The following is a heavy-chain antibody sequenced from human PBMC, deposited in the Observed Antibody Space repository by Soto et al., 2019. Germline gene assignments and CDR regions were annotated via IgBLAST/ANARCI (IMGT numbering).Heavy chain of an antibody. V-gene: IGHV4-39*01. D-gene: IGHD6-13*01. CDR1: GGSISSSSYY. J-gene: IGHJ6*02. Sequence: SETLSLICTVSGGSISSSSYYWGWLRQPPGKGLEWIGSIYYSGSTYYNPSLKSRVTISVDTSKNQFSLKLSSVTAADTAVYYCASRGSSYYYGMDVWGQGTTVTV. CDR2: IYYSGST. CDR3: ASRGSSYYYGMDV.